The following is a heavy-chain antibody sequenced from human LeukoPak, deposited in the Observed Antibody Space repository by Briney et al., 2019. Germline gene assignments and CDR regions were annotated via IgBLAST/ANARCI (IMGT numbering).Heavy chain of an antibody. CDR3: ARDPHYLRAAANWFDP. CDR2: IKEDGSQK. CDR1: GFTFSRYW. J-gene: IGHJ5*02. D-gene: IGHD6-13*01. Sequence: GGSLRLSCAASGFTFSRYWMSWVRQAPGKGLEWVANIKEDGSQKNYVDSVRGRFTISRDNAKNSVYLQINSLRADDTAVYYCARDPHYLRAAANWFDPWSQGTLVTVSS. V-gene: IGHV3-7*01.